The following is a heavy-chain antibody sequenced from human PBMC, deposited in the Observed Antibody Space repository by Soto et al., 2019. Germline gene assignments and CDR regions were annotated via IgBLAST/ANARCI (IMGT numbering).Heavy chain of an antibody. CDR1: GGIISRDH. Sequence: SETLSLTCTFSGGIISRDHWRGFRQPPGKGLKWIGYIYYSGITNYNPSLKSRVTISVDTSKNQFSLKLSSVTAADTAVYYCAIVTPDIVLVPAASSNWFDPWGQGTLVTVSS. CDR2: IYYSGIT. V-gene: IGHV4-59*01. CDR3: AIVTPDIVLVPAASSNWFDP. D-gene: IGHD2-2*01. J-gene: IGHJ5*02.